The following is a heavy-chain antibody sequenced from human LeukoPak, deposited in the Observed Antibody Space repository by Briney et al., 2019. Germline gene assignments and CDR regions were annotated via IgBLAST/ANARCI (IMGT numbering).Heavy chain of an antibody. V-gene: IGHV3-23*01. D-gene: IGHD2-21*02. CDR1: GFTFSSYA. CDR2: ISGSGSST. CDR3: ARENGDSDAFDI. J-gene: IGHJ3*02. Sequence: GGSLRLSCAASGFTFSSYAISWVRQAPGKGLEWVSAISGSGSSTYYADSVKGRFTISRDNSKNTLYLQMNSLRAEDTAVYYCARENGDSDAFDIWGQGTMVTVSS.